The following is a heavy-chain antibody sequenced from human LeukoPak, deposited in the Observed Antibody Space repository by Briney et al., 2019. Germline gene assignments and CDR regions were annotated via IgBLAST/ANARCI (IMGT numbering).Heavy chain of an antibody. Sequence: PSETLSLTCTVSGGSISSGGYYWSWIRQHPGKGLEWIGYIYYSGSTYYNPSLKSRVTISVDTSKNQFSLKVSSVTAADTAVYYCARDCCNSAWYSDWGQGTLVTVSS. D-gene: IGHD2/OR15-2a*01. CDR1: GGSISSGGYY. J-gene: IGHJ4*02. V-gene: IGHV4-31*03. CDR2: IYYSGST. CDR3: ARDCCNSAWYSD.